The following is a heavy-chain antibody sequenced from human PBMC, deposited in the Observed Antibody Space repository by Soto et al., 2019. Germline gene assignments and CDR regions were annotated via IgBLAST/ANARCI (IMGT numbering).Heavy chain of an antibody. CDR3: ARHAIYDFWSGYPRPFDY. D-gene: IGHD3-3*01. Sequence: SETLSLTCTVSGGSISSSSYYWGWIRQPPGKGLEWIGSIYYSGSTYYNPSLKSRVTISVDTSKNQFSLKLSSVTAADTAVYYCARHAIYDFWSGYPRPFDYGGLGTLVTVSS. CDR2: IYYSGST. V-gene: IGHV4-39*01. CDR1: GGSISSSSYY. J-gene: IGHJ4*02.